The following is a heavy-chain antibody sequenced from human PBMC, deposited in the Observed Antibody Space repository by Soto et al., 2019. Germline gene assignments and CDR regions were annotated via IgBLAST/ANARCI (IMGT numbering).Heavy chain of an antibody. CDR2: IKSKTDGGTT. CDR1: GFTFNDAW. J-gene: IGHJ4*02. CDR3: TTMDNYGGNVPFDY. Sequence: EVPLVESGGGLVKPGGSLRLSCAASGFTFNDAWMNWVRQVPGKGLEWVGRIKSKTDGGTTDYAAPVKGRFTISRDDSRTTVYLQMNSLKTEDTAVYYCTTMDNYGGNVPFDYWGQGILVTVSS. V-gene: IGHV3-15*07. D-gene: IGHD4-17*01.